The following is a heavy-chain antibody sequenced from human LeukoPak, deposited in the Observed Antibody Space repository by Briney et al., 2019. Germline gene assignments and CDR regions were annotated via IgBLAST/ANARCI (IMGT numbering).Heavy chain of an antibody. J-gene: IGHJ4*02. CDR1: GFTFSSYS. V-gene: IGHV3-48*01. D-gene: IGHD4-17*01. CDR2: ISSSSSTI. CDR3: ASRHDYGDIVY. Sequence: GGLRLSCGASGFTFSSYSKNLVRPAPGEGVGGVSYISSSSSTIYYADSVKGRFTISRDNVKNSLYLQMNSLRAEDTAVYYCASRHDYGDIVYWGQGTLVTVSS.